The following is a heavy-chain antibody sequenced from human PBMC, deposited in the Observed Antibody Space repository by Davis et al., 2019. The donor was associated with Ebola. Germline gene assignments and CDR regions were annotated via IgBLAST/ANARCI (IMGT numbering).Heavy chain of an antibody. V-gene: IGHV3-23*01. J-gene: IGHJ3*02. CDR2: LCTSADT. Sequence: GESLKISCAASGFTFSSYGMHWVRQAPGKGLEWVSTLCTSADTYYADSVKCRFTISRDNSKNTLYLQMNGLRVEDTAIYFCVKDTSNIWFDIWGQGTMVTVSS. D-gene: IGHD1-26*01. CDR1: GFTFSSYG. CDR3: VKDTSNIWFDI.